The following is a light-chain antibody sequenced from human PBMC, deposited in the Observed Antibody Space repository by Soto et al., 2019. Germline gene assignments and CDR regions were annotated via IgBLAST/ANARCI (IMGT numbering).Light chain of an antibody. J-gene: IGKJ2*01. CDR3: QQRFNWPRFT. V-gene: IGKV3-11*01. CDR2: DAS. Sequence: EIVLTQSPATLSLSPGERATLSCRASQSVSSYLAWYQQKPGQAPRLLIYDASNRATGIPARFSGGGSGTYFTLTISSLEPEDFAVYDCQQRFNWPRFTFGQGTKLEIK. CDR1: QSVSSY.